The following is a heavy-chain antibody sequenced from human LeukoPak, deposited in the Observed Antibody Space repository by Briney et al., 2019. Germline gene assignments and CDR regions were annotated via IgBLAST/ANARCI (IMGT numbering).Heavy chain of an antibody. CDR1: GFTLSDYY. V-gene: IGHV3-11*03. D-gene: IGHD6-19*01. J-gene: IGHJ6*02. Sequence: PGGSLRLSCVASGFTLSDYYMSWIRQAPGKGLEWVSYISSSSSYTNYADSVKGRFTISRDNAKNSLYLQMNSLRAEDTAVYYCARLAGLTNYYYYGMDVWGQGTTVTVSS. CDR3: ARLAGLTNYYYYGMDV. CDR2: ISSSSSYT.